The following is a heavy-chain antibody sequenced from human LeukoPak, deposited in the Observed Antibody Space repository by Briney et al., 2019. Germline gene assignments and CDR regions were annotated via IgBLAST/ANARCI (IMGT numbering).Heavy chain of an antibody. J-gene: IGHJ5*02. CDR3: TTRIVLLWFGEFDP. V-gene: IGHV3-15*01. Sequence: GGSLRLSCAASGFTFSNAWMSWVRQAPGKGLEWVGRIKSKTDGGTTDYAAPVKGRFTISRDDSKNTLYLQMNSLKTEDTAVYYCTTRIVLLWFGEFDPWGQGTLVTVSS. CDR2: IKSKTDGGTT. D-gene: IGHD3-10*01. CDR1: GFTFSNAW.